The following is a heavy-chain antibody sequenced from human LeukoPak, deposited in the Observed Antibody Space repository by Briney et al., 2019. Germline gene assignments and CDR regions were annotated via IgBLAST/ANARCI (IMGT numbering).Heavy chain of an antibody. J-gene: IGHJ3*02. V-gene: IGHV4-39*07. D-gene: IGHD3-22*01. CDR2: IYYSGST. Sequence: PSETLSLTCTVSGGSISSSSYYWGWIRQPPGKGLEWIGSIYYSGSTYYNPSLKSRVTISVDTSKNQFSLKLSSVTAADTAVYYCARDSRDTMIGSGNGAFDIWGQGTMVTVSS. CDR3: ARDSRDTMIGSGNGAFDI. CDR1: GGSISSSSYY.